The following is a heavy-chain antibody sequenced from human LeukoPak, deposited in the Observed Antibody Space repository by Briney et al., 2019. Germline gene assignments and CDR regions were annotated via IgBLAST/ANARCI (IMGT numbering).Heavy chain of an antibody. CDR1: GFTFSSYS. Sequence: GGSLRLSCAASGFTFSSYSMNWVRQAPGKGLEWVSYISSSSSTIYYADSVKGRFTISRDNAKNSLYLQMNSLRAEDTAVYYCARRGYDFWSGVDYWGQGTLVTVSS. D-gene: IGHD3-3*01. CDR3: ARRGYDFWSGVDY. J-gene: IGHJ4*02. V-gene: IGHV3-48*01. CDR2: ISSSSSTI.